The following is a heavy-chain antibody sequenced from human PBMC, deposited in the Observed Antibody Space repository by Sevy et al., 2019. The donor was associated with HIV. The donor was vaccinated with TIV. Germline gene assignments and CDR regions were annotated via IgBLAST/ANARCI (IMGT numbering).Heavy chain of an antibody. D-gene: IGHD6-6*01. J-gene: IGHJ4*02. Sequence: GGSLRLSCAASGFTVSTSYMSWVRQAPGKGLEWVSVIYSVGSTYFANSVKGRFTISRDNSKNTLYLQMNSLRAGDTAVYYCAREQYGTSSGGYYFDYWGQGTLVTVSS. CDR1: GFTVSTSY. CDR3: AREQYGTSSGGYYFDY. V-gene: IGHV3-53*01. CDR2: IYSVGST.